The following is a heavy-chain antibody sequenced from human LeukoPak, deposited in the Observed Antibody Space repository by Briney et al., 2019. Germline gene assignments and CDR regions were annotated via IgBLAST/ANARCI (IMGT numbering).Heavy chain of an antibody. CDR2: IDDDGAGT. V-gene: IGHV3-74*01. J-gene: IGHJ5*02. CDR1: GFPFSGYW. Sequence: PGGSLRLSCAASGFPFSGYWMHWVRQAPGKGLEWVSRIDDDGAGTTYADSVKGRFTISRDNAKNTLYLQMNSLRVEDTAVYYCARSASGYDAWGQGTLVTVSS. CDR3: ARSASGYDA. D-gene: IGHD5-12*01.